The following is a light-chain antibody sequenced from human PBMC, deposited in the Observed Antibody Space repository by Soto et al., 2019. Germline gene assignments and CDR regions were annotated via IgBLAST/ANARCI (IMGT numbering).Light chain of an antibody. J-gene: IGKJ3*01. Sequence: EIVLTQSPATLSVSPGESVTLSCRASQSVNIDLVWYQQKPGQAPKVLMFSASARETGIPARFSGGGSETEFTLTISSLQPEDSAVYYCQQYNTWPFTFGPGTKVDIK. CDR3: QQYNTWPFT. CDR2: SAS. V-gene: IGKV3D-15*01. CDR1: QSVNID.